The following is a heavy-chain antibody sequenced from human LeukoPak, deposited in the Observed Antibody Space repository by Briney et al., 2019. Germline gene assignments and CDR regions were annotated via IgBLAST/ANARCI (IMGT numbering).Heavy chain of an antibody. J-gene: IGHJ5*02. D-gene: IGHD2-15*01. Sequence: ASVKISCKVSGYTFTDYYMHWVQQAPGKGLEWMGLVDPEDGETIYAEKFQGRVTITADTSTYTAYMELSSLRSEDTAVYCCAPPSGGGSYDHWFDPWGQGTLVTVSS. V-gene: IGHV1-69-2*01. CDR2: VDPEDGET. CDR3: APPSGGGSYDHWFDP. CDR1: GYTFTDYY.